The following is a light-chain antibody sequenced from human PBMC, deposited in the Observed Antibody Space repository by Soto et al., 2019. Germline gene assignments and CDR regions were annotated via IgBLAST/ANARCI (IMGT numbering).Light chain of an antibody. CDR3: QQLYSYPWT. J-gene: IGKJ1*01. Sequence: DIQLTQSPSFLSASVGDRVTITCRASQGISSYLAWYQQKPGKAPKLLFYAASPLQSGVPSRFSGSGSGTEFTLTISLQPEDFATYFCQQLYSYPWTFGQGTKVEIK. V-gene: IGKV1-9*01. CDR2: AAS. CDR1: QGISSY.